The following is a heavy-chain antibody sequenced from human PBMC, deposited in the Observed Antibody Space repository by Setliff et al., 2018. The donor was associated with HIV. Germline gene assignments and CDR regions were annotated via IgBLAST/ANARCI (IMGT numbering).Heavy chain of an antibody. D-gene: IGHD3-3*01. CDR3: ARDVMEYFGNYFDY. Sequence: SETLSLTCAVYGGSFSGYYWSWIRQPPGKGLEWIGEINHSGSTNYNPSLKSRVTMSVDTSKNQFSLKLISVTAADTAVYYCARDVMEYFGNYFDYWGQGALVTVS. J-gene: IGHJ4*02. V-gene: IGHV4-34*01. CDR1: GGSFSGYY. CDR2: INHSGST.